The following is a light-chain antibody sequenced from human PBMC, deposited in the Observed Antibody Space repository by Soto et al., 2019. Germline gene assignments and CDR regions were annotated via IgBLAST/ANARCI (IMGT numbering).Light chain of an antibody. Sequence: DIQMTQSPSTLSASVGDRVTITCRASQSISSWLAWYQQKPGKAPKLLIYKASNLESGVPSRFSGSGSGTDFTLTISSLQAEDMAVYYCQQYYDSPWTFGQGTKVDIK. CDR1: QSISSW. V-gene: IGKV1-5*03. CDR2: KAS. CDR3: QQYYDSPWT. J-gene: IGKJ1*01.